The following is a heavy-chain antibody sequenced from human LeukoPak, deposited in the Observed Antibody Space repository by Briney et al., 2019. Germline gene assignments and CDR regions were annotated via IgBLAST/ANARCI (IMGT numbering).Heavy chain of an antibody. V-gene: IGHV3-48*03. J-gene: IGHJ4*02. CDR2: VSSNGGSI. CDR1: GFTFSNYE. D-gene: IGHD3-10*01. CDR3: ADLGKSTVARSE. Sequence: PGGSLRLSCVGSGFTFSNYEMNWVRQAPGKGLEWVAYVSSNGGSISHADPVRGRFTISRDNAQNTLYLQMNSLGAEDTAVYYCADLGKSTVARSEWGQGTLVTVSS.